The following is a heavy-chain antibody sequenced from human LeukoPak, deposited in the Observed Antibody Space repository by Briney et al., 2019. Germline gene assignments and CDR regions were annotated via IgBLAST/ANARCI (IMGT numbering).Heavy chain of an antibody. V-gene: IGHV3-7*03. CDR2: IKQDGSEK. Sequence: GGSLRLSCAASGFTFSSYWMSWVRQAPGKGLEWVANIKQDGSEKYYVDSVEGRFTISRDNAKNTLYLQMNSLRAEDTAVYYCAREAYGSGSYWSPNWFDPWGQGTLVTVSS. CDR3: AREAYGSGSYWSPNWFDP. J-gene: IGHJ5*02. CDR1: GFTFSSYW. D-gene: IGHD3-10*01.